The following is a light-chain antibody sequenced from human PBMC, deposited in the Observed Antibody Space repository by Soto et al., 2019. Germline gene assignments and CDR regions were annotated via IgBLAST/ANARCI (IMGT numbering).Light chain of an antibody. CDR2: GNS. J-gene: IGLJ2*01. CDR1: SSNNGAGYD. CDR3: QSYDSSLSGSL. V-gene: IGLV1-40*01. Sequence: QSALTQPPSVSGATGQRVTISCTGSSSNNGAGYDVHWYQQLPGTAPKLLIYGNSNRPSGVPDRFSGSKSGTSASLAITGLQAEDEADYYCQSYDSSLSGSLFGGGTKVTVL.